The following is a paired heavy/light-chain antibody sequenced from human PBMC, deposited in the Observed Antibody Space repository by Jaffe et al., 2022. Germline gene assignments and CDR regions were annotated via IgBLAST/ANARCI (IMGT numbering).Light chain of an antibody. CDR3: QQRSNWPTIT. J-gene: IGKJ5*01. CDR2: DAS. Sequence: EIVLTQSPATLSLSPGERATLSCRASQSVSSYLAWYQQKPGQAPRLLIYDASNRATGIPARFSGSGSGTDFTLTISSLEPEDFAVYYCQQRSNWPTITFGQGTRLEIK. V-gene: IGKV3-11*01. CDR1: QSVSSY.
Heavy chain of an antibody. Sequence: QVQLQESGPGLVKPSETLSLTCAVSGYSISSGYYWGWIRQPPGKGLEWIGSIYHSGSTYYNPSLKSRVTISVDTSKNQFSLKLSSVTAADTAVYYCAMILRVPDYYYYYMDVWGKGTTVTVSS. J-gene: IGHJ6*03. CDR3: AMILRVPDYYYYYMDV. D-gene: IGHD2-21*01. V-gene: IGHV4-38-2*01. CDR1: GYSISSGYY. CDR2: IYHSGST.